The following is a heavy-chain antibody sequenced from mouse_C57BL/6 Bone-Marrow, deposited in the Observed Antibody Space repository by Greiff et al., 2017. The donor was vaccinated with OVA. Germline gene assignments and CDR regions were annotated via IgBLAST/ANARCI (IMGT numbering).Heavy chain of an antibody. V-gene: IGHV7-1*01. CDR2: RRNKANDYTT. CDR3: ARGRIYDGYYGAMDY. Sequence: EVKLMESGGGLVQSGRSLRLSCATSGFTFSDFYMEWVRQAPGKGLEWIAARRNKANDYTTEYSASVKGRFIVSRDTSQSILYLQMNALRAEDTAIYYCARGRIYDGYYGAMDYWGQGTSVTVSS. J-gene: IGHJ4*01. D-gene: IGHD2-3*01. CDR1: GFTFSDFY.